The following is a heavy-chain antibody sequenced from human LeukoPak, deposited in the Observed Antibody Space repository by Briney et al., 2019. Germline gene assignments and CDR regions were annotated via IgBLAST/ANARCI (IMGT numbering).Heavy chain of an antibody. CDR3: ARDKGSDEGSKFDH. V-gene: IGHV3-7*03. CDR2: IKQDGSEK. Sequence: PGGSLRLSCAASGFTFSRHWMSWVRQAPGKGLEWVANIKQDGSEKYYVDSVKGRFTISRDNAKNSVYLQMNSLRAENTAVYYCARDKGSDEGSKFDHWGQGTLVTVSS. CDR1: GFTFSRHW. J-gene: IGHJ4*02.